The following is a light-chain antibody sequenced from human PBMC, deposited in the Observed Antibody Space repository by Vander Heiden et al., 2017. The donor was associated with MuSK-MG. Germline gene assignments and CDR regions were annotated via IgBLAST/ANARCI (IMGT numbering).Light chain of an antibody. Sequence: EIVLTQSPGTLSLSPGERATLSCRASQSVIINYLAWYQQRPGQAPRLLIYDASSRATGIADRFRGSGSGTDFTLTINGLEPEDSAVYYCQQDSNSPFTFGQGTKLDIK. V-gene: IGKV3-20*01. J-gene: IGKJ2*01. CDR2: DAS. CDR1: QSVIINY. CDR3: QQDSNSPFT.